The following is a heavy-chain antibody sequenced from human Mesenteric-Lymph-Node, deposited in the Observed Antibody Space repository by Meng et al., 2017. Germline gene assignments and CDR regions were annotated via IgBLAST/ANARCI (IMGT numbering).Heavy chain of an antibody. Sequence: QVQLQESAPRLVKLSGTVSPTSTVPSGSIRSDYWSWIRQPPGKGLEWIGHTYYSGSTTYNPSLKSRVTISVDTSKNQFSLKLSSVTATDTAAYYCARQSRYFDYWGQGTLVTVSS. CDR2: TYYSGST. CDR1: SGSIRSDY. V-gene: IGHV4-59*08. CDR3: ARQSRYFDY. J-gene: IGHJ4*02.